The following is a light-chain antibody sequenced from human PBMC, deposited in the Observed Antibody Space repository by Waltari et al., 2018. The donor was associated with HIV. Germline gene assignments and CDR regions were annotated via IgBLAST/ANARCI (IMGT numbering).Light chain of an antibody. V-gene: IGKV1-33*01. J-gene: IGKJ2*01. CDR1: QDIRRY. Sequence: DIQMTKSPSSLSASVGDKVTITCQASQDIRRYLNWYQQKPGKAPKLLIFDTSNLHTGVPSRFSGRGSGTDFTFTISSLQPEDAATYYCHHYDNVPPYTFHQGTKLEI. CDR2: DTS. CDR3: HHYDNVPPYT.